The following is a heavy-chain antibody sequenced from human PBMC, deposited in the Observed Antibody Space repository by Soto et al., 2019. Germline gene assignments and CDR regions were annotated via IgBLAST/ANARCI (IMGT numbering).Heavy chain of an antibody. D-gene: IGHD3-10*01. CDR2: ISYDGSNK. J-gene: IGHJ5*02. Sequence: QVQLVESGGGVVQPGRSLRLSCAASGFAFSTYAMHWVRQAPGKGLEWVAVISYDGSNKYYADSVKGRFSISRDNSRDTVDLEMNSLRAEDTAVYHCARDWVVRGVSYNWFDPWGQGTLVTVSS. V-gene: IGHV3-30-3*01. CDR3: ARDWVVRGVSYNWFDP. CDR1: GFAFSTYA.